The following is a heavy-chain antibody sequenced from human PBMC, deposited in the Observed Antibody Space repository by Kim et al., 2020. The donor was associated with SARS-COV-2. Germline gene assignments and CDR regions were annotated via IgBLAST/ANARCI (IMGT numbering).Heavy chain of an antibody. CDR2: IYPGDSDT. Sequence: GESLKISCQGSGFSFTAAHWIGWVRQMPGKGLEWMGIIYPGDSDTRYSPSFQGQVTISADKSITTAYLQWNSLKASDTAMYYCARLASLSSSGSRGGNYFDYWGQGTLVTVSS. J-gene: IGHJ4*02. D-gene: IGHD5-18*01. V-gene: IGHV5-51*01. CDR3: ARLASLSSSGSRGGNYFDY. CDR1: GFSFTAAHW.